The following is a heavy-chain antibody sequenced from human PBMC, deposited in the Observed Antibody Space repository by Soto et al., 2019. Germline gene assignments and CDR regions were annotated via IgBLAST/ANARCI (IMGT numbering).Heavy chain of an antibody. CDR2: IYYSGST. D-gene: IGHD5-18*01. V-gene: IGHV4-39*01. J-gene: IGHJ4*02. CDR3: ARRNTAMVSFDY. Sequence: SETLSLTCTVSGGSISSSSYYWGWIRQPPGKGLEWIGSIYYSGSTYYNPSLKSRVTISVDTSKNQFSLKLSSVTAADTAVYYCARRNTAMVSFDYWGQGTLVTVSS. CDR1: GGSISSSSYY.